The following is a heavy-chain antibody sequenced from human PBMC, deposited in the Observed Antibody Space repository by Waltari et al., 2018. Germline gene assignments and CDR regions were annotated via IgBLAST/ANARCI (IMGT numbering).Heavy chain of an antibody. D-gene: IGHD3-9*01. CDR1: GYKFGVFW. CDR2: IDPADSYT. J-gene: IGHJ5*02. Sequence: EAQLVQSGAAGNNPGESLRISCRAPGYKFGVFWYIGVRQVPGKGLEWLGKIDPADSYTFYSPSFQGHVTISADKSINTAYLQWSSLKASDTAIYFCARRISRYNRNTAPYTWIDPWGQGTLVTVSS. V-gene: IGHV5-10-1*03. CDR3: ARRISRYNRNTAPYTWIDP.